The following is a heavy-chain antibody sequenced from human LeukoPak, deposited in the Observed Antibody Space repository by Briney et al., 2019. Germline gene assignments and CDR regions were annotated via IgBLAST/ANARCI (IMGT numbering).Heavy chain of an antibody. CDR3: ARKAVAGNLFDY. J-gene: IGHJ4*02. CDR2: INPNSGGT. CDR1: GYTFTGYY. D-gene: IGHD6-19*01. V-gene: IGHV1-2*02. Sequence: ASVKVSCKASGYTFTGYYMHWGRQAPGQGLEWRGWINPNSGGTNYAQKFQGRVTMTRDTSISTAYMELSRLRSDDTAVYYCARKAVAGNLFDYWGQGALVTVSS.